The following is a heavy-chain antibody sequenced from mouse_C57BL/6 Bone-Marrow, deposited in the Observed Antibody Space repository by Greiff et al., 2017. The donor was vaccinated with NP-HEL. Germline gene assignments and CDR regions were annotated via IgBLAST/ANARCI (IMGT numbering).Heavy chain of an antibody. Sequence: EVKVVESGPVLVKPGASVKMSCKASGYTFTDYYMNWVKQSHGKSLEWIGVINPYNGGTSYNQKFKGKATLTVDKSSSTAYMELNSLTSEDSAVYYCASPLYYYGTYFDYWGQGTTLTVSS. V-gene: IGHV1-19*01. CDR2: INPYNGGT. CDR1: GYTFTDYY. CDR3: ASPLYYYGTYFDY. J-gene: IGHJ2*01. D-gene: IGHD1-1*01.